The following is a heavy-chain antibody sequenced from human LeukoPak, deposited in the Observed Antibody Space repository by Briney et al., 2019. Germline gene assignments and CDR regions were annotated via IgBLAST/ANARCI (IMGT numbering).Heavy chain of an antibody. CDR1: GFTFSSYS. CDR2: ISSSNSYI. CDR3: ARDPGSSGWNGDYFDY. D-gene: IGHD6-19*01. J-gene: IGHJ4*02. Sequence: PGGSLRLSRAASGFTFSSYSMNWVRQAPGKGLEWVSSISSSNSYIYYADSVKGRFTISRDSAKNSLYLQMSSLRAEDTAVYYCARDPGSSGWNGDYFDYWGQGTLVTVSS. V-gene: IGHV3-21*01.